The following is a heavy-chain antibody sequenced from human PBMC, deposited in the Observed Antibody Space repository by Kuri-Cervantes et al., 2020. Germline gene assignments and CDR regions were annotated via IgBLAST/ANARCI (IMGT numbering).Heavy chain of an antibody. J-gene: IGHJ6*02. CDR3: ARDRYDFWSGDYGMDV. V-gene: IGHV1-58*01. CDR2: IVVGSGNT. Sequence: SVKVSCKASGFTSTRSAVQWVRQARGQRLEWIGWIVVGSGNTDYAQKFQERVTITRDMSTSTAYMEQSSLRSEDTAIYYCARDRYDFWSGDYGMDVWGQGTSVTVSS. D-gene: IGHD3-3*01. CDR1: GFTSTRSA.